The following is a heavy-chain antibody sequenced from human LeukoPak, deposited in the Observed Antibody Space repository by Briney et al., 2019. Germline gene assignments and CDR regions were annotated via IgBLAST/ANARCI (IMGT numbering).Heavy chain of an antibody. D-gene: IGHD3-16*02. CDR2: IYYSGST. J-gene: IGHJ4*02. CDR1: GGSINSYY. V-gene: IGHV4-59*12. CDR3: ASRLGELSLYPGLN. Sequence: PSETLSLTCTVSGGSINSYYWSWIRQPPGKGLEWIGYIYYSGSTNYNPSLKSRVTISVDTSKNQFSLKLSSVTAADTAVYYCASRLGELSLYPGLNWGQGTLVTVSS.